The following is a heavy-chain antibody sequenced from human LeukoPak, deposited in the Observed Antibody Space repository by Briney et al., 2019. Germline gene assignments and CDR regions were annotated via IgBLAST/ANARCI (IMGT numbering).Heavy chain of an antibody. CDR3: AAWWGSWLYY. V-gene: IGHV1-69-2*01. Sequence: ASVKVSRKVSGYTFTDYYIHWEQQAPGKGLEWMGVVDTQDGETIYAEEFQGRVTITADTSTYTDYKELSSLRSEVTAVYYCAAWWGSWLYYWGQGTLVIVSS. D-gene: IGHD6-13*01. J-gene: IGHJ4*02. CDR1: GYTFTDYY. CDR2: VDTQDGET.